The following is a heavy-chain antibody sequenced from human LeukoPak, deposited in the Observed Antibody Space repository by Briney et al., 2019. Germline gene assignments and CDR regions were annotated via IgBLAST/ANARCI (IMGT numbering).Heavy chain of an antibody. Sequence: KFQGRVTITRDTSASTAYMELSSLRSEDTAVYYCARALEAGATDFGYWGQGTLVTVSS. CDR3: ARALEAGATDFGY. J-gene: IGHJ4*02. D-gene: IGHD1-26*01. V-gene: IGHV1-3*01.